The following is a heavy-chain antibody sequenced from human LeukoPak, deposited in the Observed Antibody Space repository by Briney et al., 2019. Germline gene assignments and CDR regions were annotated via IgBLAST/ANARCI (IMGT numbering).Heavy chain of an antibody. J-gene: IGHJ4*02. CDR1: GFTFSSYA. Sequence: GGSLRLSCAASGFTFSSYAMSWVRQAPGKGLEWVSAISGSGGGTYYADSVKGRFTISRDNSKNTLYLRMNSLRAEDTAVYYCAEDDYGGNSELWGQGTLVTVSS. D-gene: IGHD4-23*01. CDR3: AEDDYGGNSEL. CDR2: ISGSGGGT. V-gene: IGHV3-23*01.